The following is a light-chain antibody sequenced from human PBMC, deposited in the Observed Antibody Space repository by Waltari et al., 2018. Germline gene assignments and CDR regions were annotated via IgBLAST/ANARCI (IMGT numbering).Light chain of an antibody. V-gene: IGLV1-51*01. J-gene: IGLJ2*01. CDR2: DDN. CDR1: SSSIGNNY. Sequence: QSVLTQPPSVSAASGQTVTISCSGSSSSIGNNYVYWYQQLPGTAPKLLIYDDNKRPSGIPDRFSASKSGTSATLGIAGLQTGDEADYYGGSWHHSQTGGVVFGGGTTVTVL. CDR3: GSWHHSQTGGVV.